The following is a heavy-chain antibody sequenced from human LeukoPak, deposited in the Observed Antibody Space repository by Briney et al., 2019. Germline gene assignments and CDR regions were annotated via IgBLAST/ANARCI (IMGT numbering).Heavy chain of an antibody. V-gene: IGHV3-48*03. CDR3: AGNYYDTSAYYSSPYSFDY. CDR1: GFTFSSYE. D-gene: IGHD3-22*01. J-gene: IGHJ4*02. CDR2: ISRSGSTI. Sequence: GGSLRLSCAASGFTFSSYEMNWVRQAPGKGLVWVSYISRSGSTIYYADSVKGRFTISRDNAKNSLYLQMNSLGAEDTAVYYCAGNYYDTSAYYSSPYSFDYWGQGTLVTVSS.